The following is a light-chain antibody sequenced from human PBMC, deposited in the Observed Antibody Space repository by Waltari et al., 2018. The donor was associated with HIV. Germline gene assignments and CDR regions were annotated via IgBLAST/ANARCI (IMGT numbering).Light chain of an antibody. CDR3: CSYAGSYTWV. CDR1: SSDVGGYNY. V-gene: IGLV2-11*01. J-gene: IGLJ3*02. Sequence: QSALTQPRSVSGSPGQSVTISCTGTSSDVGGYNYVSWYQQHPGKAPKLLIYDVSKRPSGVPVRFSGSKAGNTASLTISGLQAEEEADYYCCSYAGSYTWVFGGGTKLTVL. CDR2: DVS.